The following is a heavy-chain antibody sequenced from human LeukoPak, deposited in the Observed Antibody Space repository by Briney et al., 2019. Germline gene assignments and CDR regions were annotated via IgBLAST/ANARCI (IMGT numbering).Heavy chain of an antibody. J-gene: IGHJ4*02. V-gene: IGHV1-3*01. D-gene: IGHD2-21*02. CDR3: ARGQCGGDCYAVNC. CDR1: GYTFTSYA. CDR2: INAGNGNT. Sequence: ASVKVSCKASGYTFTSYAMHWVRQAPGQRLEWMGWINAGNGNTKYSQKFQGRVTITRDTSASTAYMELSSLRSEDTAVYYCARGQCGGDCYAVNCWGQGTLVTVSS.